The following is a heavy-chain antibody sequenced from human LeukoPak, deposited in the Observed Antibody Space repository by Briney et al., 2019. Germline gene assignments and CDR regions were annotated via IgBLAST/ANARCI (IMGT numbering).Heavy chain of an antibody. CDR2: ISSSSSTI. J-gene: IGHJ5*02. CDR3: ARGVVPAATWFDP. D-gene: IGHD2-2*01. Sequence: GGSLRLSCAASGFTFSSYSMNWVRQAPGKGLEWVSYISSSSSTIYYADSVKGRFTISRDNAKNSLYLQMNSLRAEDTAVYYCARGVVPAATWFDPWGQGTLVTVSS. V-gene: IGHV3-48*04. CDR1: GFTFSSYS.